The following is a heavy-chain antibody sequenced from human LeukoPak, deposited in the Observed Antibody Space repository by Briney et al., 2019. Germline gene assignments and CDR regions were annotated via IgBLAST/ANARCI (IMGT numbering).Heavy chain of an antibody. V-gene: IGHV4-38-2*01. CDR1: GYSISSGYY. D-gene: IGHD4-17*01. CDR3: ARHPATVSKGWFDP. Sequence: PSETLSLTCAVSGYSISSGYYWGWIRQPPGKGLEWIGRIYHSGSTYYNPSLKSRVTISVDTSKNQFSLKLSSVTAANTAVYYCARHPATVSKGWFDPWGQGTLVTVSS. CDR2: IYHSGST. J-gene: IGHJ5*02.